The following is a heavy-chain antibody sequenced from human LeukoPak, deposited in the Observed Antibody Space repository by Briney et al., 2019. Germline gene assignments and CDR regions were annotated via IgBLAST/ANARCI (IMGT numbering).Heavy chain of an antibody. D-gene: IGHD1-1*01. CDR3: ARLRYNWILPGPDAFDI. V-gene: IGHV4-39*01. Sequence: SETLSLTCTVSGGSNSNSYYWGWIRQPPGKGLEWIGSIYYSGSTYYNPSLKSRVTISVDTSKNQFSLRLSSVTAADTAVYYCARLRYNWILPGPDAFDIWGQGTKVAVSS. CDR1: GGSNSNSYY. J-gene: IGHJ3*02. CDR2: IYYSGST.